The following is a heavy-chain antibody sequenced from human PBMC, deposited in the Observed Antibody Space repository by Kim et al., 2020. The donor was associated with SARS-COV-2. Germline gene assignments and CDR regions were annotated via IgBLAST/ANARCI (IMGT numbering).Heavy chain of an antibody. CDR1: GFTFSTYW. J-gene: IGHJ4*02. CDR2: IRGDASEK. CDR3: ATLKYF. V-gene: IGHV3-7*01. Sequence: GCSLSLSFFASGFTFSTYWMDLVRPTPGKGLEWVANIRGDASEKNYVDSVKGRFTISRDNVQNSVYLQMNSLRAEDTAVYYCATLKYFWGQGILVTVSS.